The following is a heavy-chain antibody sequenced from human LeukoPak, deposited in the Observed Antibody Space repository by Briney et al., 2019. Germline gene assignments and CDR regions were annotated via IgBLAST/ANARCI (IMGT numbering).Heavy chain of an antibody. J-gene: IGHJ3*02. CDR2: ISGSGGST. Sequence: QAGGSLRLSCAASGFTFSSYAMSWVRQAPGKGLEWVSAISGSGGSTYYADSVKGRFTISRDNSKNTLYLQMNSLRAEDTAVYYCAKDSPPPDIVVVPAAIGAIGAFDIWGQGTMVTVSS. CDR3: AKDSPPPDIVVVPAAIGAIGAFDI. D-gene: IGHD2-2*01. CDR1: GFTFSSYA. V-gene: IGHV3-23*01.